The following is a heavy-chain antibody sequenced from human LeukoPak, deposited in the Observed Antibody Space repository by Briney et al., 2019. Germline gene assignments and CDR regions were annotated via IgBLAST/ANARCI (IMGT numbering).Heavy chain of an antibody. Sequence: PGGSLRLSCEASGFTFSRYAMSWVRQAPGKGLEGVSAISGSGGSTYYADSVKGRFTISRDNSKNTLVLQMDSLRAQDTAVCFFATGGAEFAFEIWGEGTMVTVSS. CDR1: GFTFSRYA. V-gene: IGHV3-23*01. J-gene: IGHJ3*02. CDR2: ISGSGGST. CDR3: ATGGAEFAFEI. D-gene: IGHD1-26*01.